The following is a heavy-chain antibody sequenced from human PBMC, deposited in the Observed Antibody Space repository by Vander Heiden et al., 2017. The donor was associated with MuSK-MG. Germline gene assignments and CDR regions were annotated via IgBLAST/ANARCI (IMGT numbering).Heavy chain of an antibody. V-gene: IGHV3-9*01. D-gene: IGHD3-10*01. J-gene: IGHJ6*03. CDR1: GFTFDDYA. Sequence: EVQLVESGGGLVQPGRSLRLSCADTGFTFDDYAMHWVRQDTGKGLEWVSGMSWNSGSIGYADYVESRFTISRDNAKNSQYLQMNSLRAEDTALYYCAKDGATSPKYYYMDVWGKGTTVTVSS. CDR3: AKDGATSPKYYYMDV. CDR2: MSWNSGSI.